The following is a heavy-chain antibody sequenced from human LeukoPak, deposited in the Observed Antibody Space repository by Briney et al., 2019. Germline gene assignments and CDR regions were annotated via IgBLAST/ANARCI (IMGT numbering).Heavy chain of an antibody. Sequence: PSETLSLTCTVSGDSVSSYYWSWIRQPPGKGLEWIGYIFTSGTNYNPSLNSRVTISEDTSKNQFYLNLSSVTAADTAVYYCARRYYYNLGSFPCDYWGQGTLVTVSS. V-gene: IGHV4-4*09. CDR1: GDSVSSYY. D-gene: IGHD3-10*01. J-gene: IGHJ4*02. CDR3: ARRYYYNLGSFPCDY. CDR2: IFTSGT.